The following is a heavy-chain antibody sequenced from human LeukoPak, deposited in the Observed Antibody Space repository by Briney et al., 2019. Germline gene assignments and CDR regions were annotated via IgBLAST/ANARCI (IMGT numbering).Heavy chain of an antibody. Sequence: PSETLYLTCTVSGYSISSSTNYWGWVRQPPGKGQKCIGSIYYTRTTYYNPSLKSRVTISVETSKKQFSLKLSSVTAADTAVYYCARHEEEDGYNAKTFDYWGQGTLVTVSS. CDR1: GYSISSSTNY. CDR2: IYYTRTT. V-gene: IGHV4-39*01. D-gene: IGHD5-24*01. J-gene: IGHJ4*02. CDR3: ARHEEEDGYNAKTFDY.